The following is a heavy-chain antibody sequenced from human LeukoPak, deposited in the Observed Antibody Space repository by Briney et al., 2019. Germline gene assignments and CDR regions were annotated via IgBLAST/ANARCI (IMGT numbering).Heavy chain of an antibody. J-gene: IGHJ6*03. D-gene: IGHD6-13*01. CDR1: GGTFSSYA. V-gene: IGHV1-69*05. Sequence: ASVKVSCKASGGTFSSYAISWVRQPPGQGLEWMGGIIPIFGTANYAQKFQGRVTITTDESTSTAYMELSSLRSEDTAVYYCARAGVSSSWEYYMDVWGKGTTVTVSS. CDR3: ARAGVSSSWEYYMDV. CDR2: IIPIFGTA.